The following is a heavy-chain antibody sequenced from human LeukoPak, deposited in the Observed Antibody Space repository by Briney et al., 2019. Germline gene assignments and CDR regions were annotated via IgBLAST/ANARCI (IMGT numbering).Heavy chain of an antibody. CDR2: INAGNGDT. CDR1: GYTFSSYA. J-gene: IGHJ4*02. V-gene: IGHV1-3*01. CDR3: ARDQIGVAAAAY. D-gene: IGHD6-13*01. Sequence: AASVKVSCKGSGYTFSSYAIHWVRQAPGQRLEWMGWINAGNGDTKYSQKFQGRVTITRDTSASTAYMELSSLRSEDTALYYCARDQIGVAAAAYWGQGTLVTVSS.